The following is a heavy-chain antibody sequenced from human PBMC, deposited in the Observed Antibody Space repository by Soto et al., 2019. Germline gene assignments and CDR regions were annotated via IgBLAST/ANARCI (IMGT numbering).Heavy chain of an antibody. CDR1: GYTFTSYG. D-gene: IGHD6-6*01. Sequence: QVQLVQSGAEVKKPGASVKVSCKASGYTFTSYGISWVRQAPGQGLEWMGWISAYNGNTNYAQKLQGRVTMTTDTSTSTAYRELRSLRSDDTAVYYCARQYSSRRHQSDYFDYCGQGTLVTVSS. CDR2: ISAYNGNT. V-gene: IGHV1-18*01. CDR3: ARQYSSRRHQSDYFDY. J-gene: IGHJ4*02.